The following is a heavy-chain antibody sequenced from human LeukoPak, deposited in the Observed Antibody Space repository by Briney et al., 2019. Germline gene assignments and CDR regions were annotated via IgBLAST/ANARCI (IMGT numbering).Heavy chain of an antibody. CDR2: IDHSGST. CDR3: ARGQTKDYFDTSGYY. Sequence: SETLSLTCALYGGPFSGYYWTWIRQPPRKGREGIGEIDHSGSTNYNPSLKSRVTISGDTSKNHFSLRLSSLTAADSAVYYCARGQTKDYFDTSGYYWSQGTLVTVSS. D-gene: IGHD3-22*01. J-gene: IGHJ4*02. CDR1: GGPFSGYY. V-gene: IGHV4-34*01.